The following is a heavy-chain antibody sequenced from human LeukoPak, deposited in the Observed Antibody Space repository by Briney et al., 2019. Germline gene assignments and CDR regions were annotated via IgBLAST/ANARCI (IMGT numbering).Heavy chain of an antibody. CDR1: GVSISSGSYD. V-gene: IGHV4-61*02. CDR3: ARGGSTIFGVVSNDY. J-gene: IGHJ4*02. CDR2: IYTSGST. D-gene: IGHD3-3*01. Sequence: SETLSLTCTVSGVSISSGSYDWSWIRQPAGKGLEWIGRIYTSGSTNYNPSLKSRVTISVDTSKNQFSLKLSSVTAADTAVYYCARGGSTIFGVVSNDYWGQATLVTVSS.